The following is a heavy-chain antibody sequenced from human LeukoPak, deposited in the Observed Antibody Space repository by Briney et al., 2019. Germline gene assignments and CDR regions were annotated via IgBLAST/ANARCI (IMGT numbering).Heavy chain of an antibody. Sequence: ASVKVSCKASGYTFTGYYMHWVRQAPGQGLEWMGIINPSGGSTSYAQKFQGRVTMTRDMSTSTVYMELSSLRSEDTAVYYCATRGYSGYDLYDYWGQGTLVTVSS. CDR3: ATRGYSGYDLYDY. CDR1: GYTFTGYY. J-gene: IGHJ4*02. V-gene: IGHV1-46*01. D-gene: IGHD5-12*01. CDR2: INPSGGST.